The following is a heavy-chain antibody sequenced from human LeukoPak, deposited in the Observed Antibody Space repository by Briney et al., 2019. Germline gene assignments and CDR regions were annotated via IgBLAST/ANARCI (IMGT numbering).Heavy chain of an antibody. D-gene: IGHD6-19*01. V-gene: IGHV4-59*08. CDR1: GGSISSYS. J-gene: IGHJ5*02. CDR3: ARHVRKRGIAVAGTPGWFDP. CDR2: VYYSGTT. Sequence: PSETLSLTCTVSGGSISSYSWSWIRRPPGKRLEWIGYVYYSGTTNYNPSLKSRVTMSLDTSKTQFSLKLTSVTAADTAVYYCARHVRKRGIAVAGTPGWFDPWGQGTLVTVSS.